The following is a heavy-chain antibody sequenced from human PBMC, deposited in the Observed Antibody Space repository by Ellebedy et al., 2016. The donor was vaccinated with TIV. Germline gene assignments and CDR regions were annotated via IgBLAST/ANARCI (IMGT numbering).Heavy chain of an antibody. V-gene: IGHV4-59*08. CDR2: IYYSGST. CDR1: GGSFSGYY. CDR3: ARHGDSSGWLPDAFDI. J-gene: IGHJ3*02. D-gene: IGHD6-19*01. Sequence: SETLSLTCAVYGGSFSGYYWSWIRQPPGKGLEWIGYIYYSGSTNYNPSLKSRVTISVDTSKNQFSLKLSSVTAADTAVYYCARHGDSSGWLPDAFDIWGQGTMVTVSS.